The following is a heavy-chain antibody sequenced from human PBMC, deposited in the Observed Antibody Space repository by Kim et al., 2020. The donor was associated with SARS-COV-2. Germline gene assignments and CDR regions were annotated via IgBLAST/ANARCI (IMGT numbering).Heavy chain of an antibody. CDR3: ARDPPDYDFWSGQTYYYYGMDV. D-gene: IGHD3-3*01. CDR2: ISAYNGNT. Sequence: ASVKVSCKASGYTFTSYGISWVRQAPGQGLEWMGWISAYNGNTNYAQKLQGRGTMTTDTSTSTAYMELRSLRSDDTAVYYCARDPPDYDFWSGQTYYYYGMDVWGQGTTVTVSS. CDR1: GYTFTSYG. V-gene: IGHV1-18*01. J-gene: IGHJ6*02.